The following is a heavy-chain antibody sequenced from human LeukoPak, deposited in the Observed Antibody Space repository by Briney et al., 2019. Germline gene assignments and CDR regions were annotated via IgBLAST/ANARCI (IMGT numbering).Heavy chain of an antibody. CDR2: IYPGDSDT. CDR3: ARLPPYGSGSYPFDY. Sequence: GESLKISCKGSGYNFNTYWIGWVRQMPGKGLEWMGIIYPGDSDTRYSPSFQGQVTISADKSISTAYLQWSSLKASDTAMYYCARLPPYGSGSYPFDYWGQGTLVTVSS. V-gene: IGHV5-51*01. J-gene: IGHJ4*02. D-gene: IGHD3-10*01. CDR1: GYNFNTYW.